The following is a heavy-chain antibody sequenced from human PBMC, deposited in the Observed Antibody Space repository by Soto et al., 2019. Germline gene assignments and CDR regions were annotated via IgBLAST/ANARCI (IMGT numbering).Heavy chain of an antibody. J-gene: IGHJ6*02. Sequence: PGESLKISCKGSGYSFTSYWISWVRQMPGKGLEWMGRIDPSDSYTNYSPSFQGHVTISADKSISTAYLQWSSLKASDTAMYYCARKRVVPAATYYYYGMDVWGQGNPGHRLL. CDR1: GYSFTSYW. CDR3: ARKRVVPAATYYYYGMDV. CDR2: IDPSDSYT. D-gene: IGHD2-2*01. V-gene: IGHV5-10-1*01.